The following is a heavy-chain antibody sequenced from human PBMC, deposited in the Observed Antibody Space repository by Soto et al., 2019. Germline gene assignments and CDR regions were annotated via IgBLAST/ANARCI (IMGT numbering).Heavy chain of an antibody. D-gene: IGHD2-21*02. V-gene: IGHV3-21*06. J-gene: IGHJ3*02. CDR3: AREGPILMTAIDAFDI. CDR1: GFTFSRYS. Sequence: EVRLVESGGGLVKPGGSLRLSCTASGFTFSRYSMNWVRQAPGKGLEWISSITSTSSHIYYTYSLKGRFTIFRDNANDSLYLQMNSLRAEDTAVYFCAREGPILMTAIDAFDIWGQGTMVTVSS. CDR2: ITSTSSHI.